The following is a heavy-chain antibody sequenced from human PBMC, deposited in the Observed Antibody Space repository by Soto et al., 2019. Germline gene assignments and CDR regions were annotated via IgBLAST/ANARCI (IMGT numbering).Heavy chain of an antibody. J-gene: IGHJ4*02. CDR1: GFTFSSYG. CDR2: IWFDGSNK. V-gene: IGHV3-33*01. CDR3: ATTGPY. Sequence: GGSLRLSCAASGFTFSSYGMHWVRQAPGKGLEWVAVIWFDGSNKFYADSVKGRFTISRDNSKNSVSLQMNSLRDEDSAAYYCATTGPYWGQGT.